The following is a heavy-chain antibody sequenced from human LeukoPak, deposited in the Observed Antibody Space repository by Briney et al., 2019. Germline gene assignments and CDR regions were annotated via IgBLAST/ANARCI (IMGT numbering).Heavy chain of an antibody. CDR1: GHTFTSYD. CDR3: AKSNYYDSSGYFFDY. D-gene: IGHD3-22*01. Sequence: ASVKVSCKASGHTFTSYDINWVRQATGQGLEWMGWMNPNSGNTGYAQKFQGRVTITRNTSISTAYMELSSLRSEDTAVYYCAKSNYYDSSGYFFDYWGQGTLVTVSS. V-gene: IGHV1-8*03. CDR2: MNPNSGNT. J-gene: IGHJ4*02.